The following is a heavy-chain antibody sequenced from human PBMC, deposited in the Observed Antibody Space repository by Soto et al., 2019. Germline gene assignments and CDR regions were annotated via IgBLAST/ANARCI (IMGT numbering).Heavy chain of an antibody. J-gene: IGHJ6*02. CDR1: GGTFSNDA. V-gene: IGHV1-69*01. CDR2: IIPIFGTT. D-gene: IGHD3-10*01. Sequence: QGQLVQAGAEVKKPGSSVRISCRASGGTFSNDAVSWVRQAPGQGLQWMGAIIPIFGTTYHAQKFQGRLTITADESTATDYMELRSVTSEDAAVYYCATGLRTGNYGMDVWGQGTAVTVSS. CDR3: ATGLRTGNYGMDV.